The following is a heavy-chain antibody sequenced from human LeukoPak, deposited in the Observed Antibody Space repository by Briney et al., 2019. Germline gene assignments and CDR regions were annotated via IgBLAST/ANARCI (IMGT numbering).Heavy chain of an antibody. Sequence: GGSLRLSCAASGFTFAPYWMTWVRQAPGKGLEYVATMNRDGSEKYYVDSVKGRFTISRDNSKNSLYLQMDSLRAEDTAVYYCARGIEEWLYLYYWGQGALVAVAS. CDR1: GFTFAPYW. D-gene: IGHD3-3*01. J-gene: IGHJ4*02. CDR2: MNRDGSEK. V-gene: IGHV3-7*04. CDR3: ARGIEEWLYLYY.